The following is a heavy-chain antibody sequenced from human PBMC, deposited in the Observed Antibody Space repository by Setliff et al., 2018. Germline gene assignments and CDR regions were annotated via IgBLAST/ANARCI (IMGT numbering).Heavy chain of an antibody. Sequence: PSETLSLTCTVSGGSISSGGYYWSWIRQHPGKGLEWIGYIYYSGSTYYNPSLKSRVTISVDTSKNQFTLKLSSVTAADTAVYYCARVYDYYMDVWGKGTTVTVSS. V-gene: IGHV4-31*03. J-gene: IGHJ6*03. CDR3: ARVYDYYMDV. CDR2: IYYSGST. CDR1: GGSISSGGYY.